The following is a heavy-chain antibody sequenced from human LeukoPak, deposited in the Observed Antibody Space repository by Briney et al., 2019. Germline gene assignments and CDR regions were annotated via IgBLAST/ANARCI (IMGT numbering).Heavy chain of an antibody. CDR3: ARDRVGYMDV. CDR1: GGSISSYY. V-gene: IGHV4-59*01. Sequence: PSETLSLTCTVFGGSISSYYWSWIRQPPGKGLEWIGYIYYSGSTNYNPSLKSRVTISVDTSKNQFSLKLSSVTAADTAVYYCARDRVGYMDVWGKGTTVTISS. J-gene: IGHJ6*03. D-gene: IGHD2-2*01. CDR2: IYYSGST.